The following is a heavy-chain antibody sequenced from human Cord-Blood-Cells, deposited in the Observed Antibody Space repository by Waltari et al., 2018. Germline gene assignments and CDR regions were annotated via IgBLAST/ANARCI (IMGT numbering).Heavy chain of an antibody. CDR3: ATIDYGDYKFDY. D-gene: IGHD4-17*01. V-gene: IGHV4-31*03. J-gene: IGHJ4*02. Sequence: QVQLQESGPGLVKPSQTLSLTCTVSGGSISSGGYYWSWIRQHPGKGLEWIGYIYYSGSTYYNPSLKSRVTISEDTSKNQFSLKLSSVTAADTAVYYCATIDYGDYKFDYWGQGTLVTVSS. CDR2: IYYSGST. CDR1: GGSISSGGYY.